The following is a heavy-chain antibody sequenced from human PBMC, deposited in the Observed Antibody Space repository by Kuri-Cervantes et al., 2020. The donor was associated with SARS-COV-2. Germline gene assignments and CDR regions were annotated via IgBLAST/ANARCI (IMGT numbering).Heavy chain of an antibody. CDR2: INPNSGGT. Sequence: ASVKVSCKASGYTFTGYYMHWVRQAPGQGLEWMGWINPNSGGTNYAQKFQGRVTMTRDTSIGTAYMELSRLRSDDTAVYYCARQGPRSGSKRHDAFDIWGQGTMVTVSS. D-gene: IGHD1-26*01. V-gene: IGHV1-2*02. J-gene: IGHJ3*02. CDR3: ARQGPRSGSKRHDAFDI. CDR1: GYTFTGYY.